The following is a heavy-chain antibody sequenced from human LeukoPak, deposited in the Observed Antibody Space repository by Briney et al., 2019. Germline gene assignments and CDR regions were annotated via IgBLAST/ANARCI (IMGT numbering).Heavy chain of an antibody. D-gene: IGHD2-15*01. J-gene: IGHJ3*02. CDR1: GFPFSAYA. Sequence: PGGSLRLSCVASGFPFSAYAMNWVRQAPGKGLEWVSSITSSSSYIYYADSVKGRFTISRDNAKNSLYLQMNSLRAEDTAVYYCARDVPIVVVARHAFDIWGQGTMVTVSS. V-gene: IGHV3-21*01. CDR2: ITSSSSYI. CDR3: ARDVPIVVVARHAFDI.